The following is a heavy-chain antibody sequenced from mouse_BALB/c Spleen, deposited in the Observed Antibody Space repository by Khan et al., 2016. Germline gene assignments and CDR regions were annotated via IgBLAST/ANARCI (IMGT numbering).Heavy chain of an antibody. Sequence: VQLQQSGPELMKPGASVKISCKASGYPFTSYYMHWVKQSHGKSLEWIGYIDPFNGGTSYNQKFKGKATLTVDKSSSTAYMHLSSLTSEDSAVXYCASSTRSCYAMDYWGQGTSVTVSS. V-gene: IGHV1S135*01. CDR1: GYPFTSYY. D-gene: IGHD1-1*01. CDR2: IDPFNGGT. CDR3: ASSTRSCYAMDY. J-gene: IGHJ4*01.